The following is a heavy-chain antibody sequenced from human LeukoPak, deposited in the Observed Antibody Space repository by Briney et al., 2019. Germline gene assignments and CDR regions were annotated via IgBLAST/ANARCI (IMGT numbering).Heavy chain of an antibody. D-gene: IGHD3-10*01. V-gene: IGHV3-20*04. CDR2: INWNGGST. J-gene: IGHJ4*02. CDR1: GFTFDDYG. Sequence: GGSLRLSCAASGFTFDDYGMSWVRQAPGKGLEWVSGINWNGGSTGYADSVKGRFTISRDNAKNSLYLQMNSLRAEDTAVHYCAKDKHYGSGSYSAHLDWGQGTLVTVSS. CDR3: AKDKHYGSGSYSAHLD.